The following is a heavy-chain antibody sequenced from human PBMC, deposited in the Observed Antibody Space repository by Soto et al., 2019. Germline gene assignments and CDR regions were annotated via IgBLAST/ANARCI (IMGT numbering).Heavy chain of an antibody. V-gene: IGHV4-34*01. Sequence: SETLSLTCAVYGGSFSGYYWSWIRQPPGKGLEWIGEINHSGSTNYNPSLESRVTISVDTSKNQFSLKLSSVTAADTAVYYCARGPTYYDFWSGYYQTVYFDYWGQGTLVTVSS. J-gene: IGHJ4*02. D-gene: IGHD3-3*01. CDR1: GGSFSGYY. CDR2: INHSGST. CDR3: ARGPTYYDFWSGYYQTVYFDY.